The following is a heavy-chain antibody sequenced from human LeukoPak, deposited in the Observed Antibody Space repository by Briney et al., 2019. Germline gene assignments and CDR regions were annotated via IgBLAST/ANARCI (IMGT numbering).Heavy chain of an antibody. CDR3: ARDFGIAAAETYFDY. Sequence: GASVKVSCKASGYTFTTYYMHWVRQAPGQGLEWMGIINPSGGSTSYAQKFQDRVTMTRDTSTSTVYMELSSLRSEDTAVYYCARDFGIAAAETYFDYWGQGTLVTVSS. CDR1: GYTFTTYY. V-gene: IGHV1-46*01. D-gene: IGHD6-13*01. J-gene: IGHJ4*02. CDR2: INPSGGST.